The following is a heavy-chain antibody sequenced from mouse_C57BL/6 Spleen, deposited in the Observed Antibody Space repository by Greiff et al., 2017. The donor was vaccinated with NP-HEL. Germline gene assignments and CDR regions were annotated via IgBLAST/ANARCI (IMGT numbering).Heavy chain of an antibody. J-gene: IGHJ4*01. CDR1: GYTFTDYY. CDR2: IYPGSGNT. V-gene: IGHV1-76*01. Sequence: VQLQQSGAELVRPGASVKLSCKASGYTFTDYYINWVKQRPGQGLEWIARIYPGSGNTYYNEKFKGKATLTAEKSSSTAYMQLSSLTSEDSAVYFCARLIYYYGFYAMDYWGQGTSVTVAS. D-gene: IGHD1-1*01. CDR3: ARLIYYYGFYAMDY.